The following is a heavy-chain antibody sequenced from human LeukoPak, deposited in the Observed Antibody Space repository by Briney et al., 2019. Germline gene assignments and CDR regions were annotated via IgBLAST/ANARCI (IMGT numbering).Heavy chain of an antibody. Sequence: SETLSLTCTVSGGSISSYYWSWIRQPPGKGLEWIACISYSGSTNYNPSLKSRATISIDTSKNQFSLKLSSVTAADTAVYFCARGLSYSYYYMDVWGKGTTVTISS. V-gene: IGHV4-59*01. D-gene: IGHD6-19*01. CDR3: ARGLSYSYYYMDV. J-gene: IGHJ6*03. CDR2: ISYSGST. CDR1: GGSISSYY.